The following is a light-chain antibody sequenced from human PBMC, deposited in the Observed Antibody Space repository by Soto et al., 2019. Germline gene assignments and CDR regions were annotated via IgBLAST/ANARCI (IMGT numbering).Light chain of an antibody. J-gene: IGKJ4*01. CDR2: DAS. CDR1: QTVSTS. Sequence: EIVLTQSPVTLSLYPGERATLSCRASQTVSTSLAWYQQKPGQAPRLLIYDASNRATGIPARFSGSGSGTDFTLTISSLEPEDFAVYYCQQRRDWPLTFGGGTKVEIK. CDR3: QQRRDWPLT. V-gene: IGKV3-11*01.